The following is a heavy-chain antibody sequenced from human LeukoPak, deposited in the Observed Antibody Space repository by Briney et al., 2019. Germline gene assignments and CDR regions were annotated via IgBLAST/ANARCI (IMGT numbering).Heavy chain of an antibody. CDR3: ARVPFYGSGSSYYFDY. V-gene: IGHV1-69*13. CDR2: IIPIFGTA. CDR1: RYTFSNYD. D-gene: IGHD3-10*01. Sequence: GASVKVSCKASRYTFSNYDINWVRQAPGQGLEWMGGIIPIFGTANYAQKFQGRVTITADESTSTAYMELSSLRSEDTAVYYCARVPFYGSGSSYYFDYWGQGTLVTVSS. J-gene: IGHJ4*02.